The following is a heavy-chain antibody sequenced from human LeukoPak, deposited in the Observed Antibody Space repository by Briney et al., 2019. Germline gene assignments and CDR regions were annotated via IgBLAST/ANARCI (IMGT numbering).Heavy chain of an antibody. CDR3: AKGGGGYSYGYAFDY. D-gene: IGHD5-18*01. CDR1: GFTFDDYA. J-gene: IGHJ4*02. CDR2: ISWNSGSI. V-gene: IGHV3-9*01. Sequence: SGGSLRLSCAASGFTFDDYAMHWVRQAPGKGLEWVSGISWNSGSIGYADSVKGRFTISRGNAKNSLYLQMNSLRAEDTALYYCAKGGGGYSYGYAFDYWGQGTLVTVSS.